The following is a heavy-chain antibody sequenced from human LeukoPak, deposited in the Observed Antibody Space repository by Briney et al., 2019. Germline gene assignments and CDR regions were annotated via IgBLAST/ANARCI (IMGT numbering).Heavy chain of an antibody. J-gene: IGHJ4*02. Sequence: SQTLSLTSAVYGECMIGHYWTWICQPPGKRLEWIGEIHHSGGTNSNPSLKNRLTMSIDMSKNQFSLNLKSVTAADTAVYYCARATASGSGRAYDHWAQGNLVPVSS. V-gene: IGHV4-34*01. CDR3: ARATASGSGRAYDH. CDR1: GECMIGHY. D-gene: IGHD3-10*01. CDR2: IHHSGGT.